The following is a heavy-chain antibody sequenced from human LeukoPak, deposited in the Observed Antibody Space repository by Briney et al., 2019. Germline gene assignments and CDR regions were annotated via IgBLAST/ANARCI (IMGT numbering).Heavy chain of an antibody. CDR2: ISYSGST. CDR1: DGSIGSSTYY. V-gene: IGHV4-39*01. CDR3: ARQHASGSAWLLVDY. Sequence: PSETLSLTCTVSDGSIGSSTYYWGWIRQPPGKGLEWIGSISYSGSTYFSPSLKSRVTISVDTSKNYFSLKPSSVTAADTAVYHCARQHASGSAWLLVDYWGQGTLVTVSS. D-gene: IGHD3-10*01. J-gene: IGHJ4*02.